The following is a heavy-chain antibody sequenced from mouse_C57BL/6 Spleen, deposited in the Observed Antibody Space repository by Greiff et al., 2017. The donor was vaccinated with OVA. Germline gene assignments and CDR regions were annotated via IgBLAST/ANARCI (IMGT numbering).Heavy chain of an antibody. CDR2: FYPGSGSI. Sequence: QVQLQQSGAELVKPGASVTLSCTASGYTFTESTIHWVKQRPGQGLEWIGWFYPGSGSIKYNEKFKDKATLTADKSSSTVYMELSRLTSEDSAVYFCARQDYYYGSSYGAMDYWGQGTSVTVSS. V-gene: IGHV1-62-2*01. J-gene: IGHJ4*01. D-gene: IGHD1-1*01. CDR3: ARQDYYYGSSYGAMDY. CDR1: GYTFTEST.